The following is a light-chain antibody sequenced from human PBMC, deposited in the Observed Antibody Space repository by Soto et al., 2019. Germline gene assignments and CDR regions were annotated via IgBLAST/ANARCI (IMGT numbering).Light chain of an antibody. Sequence: DIQITQPPSTLSAFVGDRVTITCRASQSISGWLAWYQQKPGKAPRLLMYVASSLQSGVPSRFSGSGSGTEFTLTISSLQPEDFATYYCQRLNSYPLSFGGGTKVDIK. V-gene: IGKV1-5*01. CDR1: QSISGW. CDR2: VAS. CDR3: QRLNSYPLS. J-gene: IGKJ4*01.